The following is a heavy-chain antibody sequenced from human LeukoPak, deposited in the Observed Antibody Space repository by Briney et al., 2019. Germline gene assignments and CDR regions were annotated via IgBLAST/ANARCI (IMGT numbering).Heavy chain of an antibody. J-gene: IGHJ4*02. Sequence: EASVKVSCKASGYTFTGHRMHWVRQAPGQGLEWMGWINPDSGGTRSAQQFQGRFTMTRDSSITTVYMELSGLTSDDTAVYYCARHNSTYLDSWGQGTLVTVSS. D-gene: IGHD2/OR15-2a*01. CDR2: INPDSGGT. CDR1: GYTFTGHR. CDR3: ARHNSTYLDS. V-gene: IGHV1-2*02.